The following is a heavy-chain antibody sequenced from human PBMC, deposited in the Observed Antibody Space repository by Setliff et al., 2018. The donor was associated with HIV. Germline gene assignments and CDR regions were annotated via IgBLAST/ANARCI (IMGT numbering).Heavy chain of an antibody. V-gene: IGHV4-61*02. CDR2: INTSGST. J-gene: IGHJ4*02. Sequence: PSETLSLTCTVSGGSISSGSYYWSWIRQPAGKGLEWIGRINTSGSTNYNPSLKSRVTISLDTSRNQFSLKLNSVTAADTAVYYCARQDGTTVLSKDFDYWGQGTLVTVSS. CDR3: ARQDGTTVLSKDFDY. CDR1: GGSISSGSYY. D-gene: IGHD4-17*01.